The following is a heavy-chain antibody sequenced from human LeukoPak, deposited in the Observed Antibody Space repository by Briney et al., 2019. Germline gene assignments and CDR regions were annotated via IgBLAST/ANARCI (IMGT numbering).Heavy chain of an antibody. CDR2: ISYDGSNK. D-gene: IGHD2-15*01. J-gene: IGHJ4*02. CDR1: GFTFSSYA. Sequence: GGSLRLSCAASGFTFSSYAMHWVRQAPGKGLEWVAVISYDGSNKYYADSVKGRFTISRDNSKNTLYLQMNSLRAEDTAVYYCARSTVVAATEGFDYWGQGTLVTVSS. CDR3: ARSTVVAATEGFDY. V-gene: IGHV3-30-3*01.